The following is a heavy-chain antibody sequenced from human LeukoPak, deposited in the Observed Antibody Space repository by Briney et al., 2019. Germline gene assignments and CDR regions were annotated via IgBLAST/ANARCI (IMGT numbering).Heavy chain of an antibody. CDR1: GYIFTSYG. CDR2: INTNTGNP. Sequence: ASVKVSCKASGYIFTSYGFTWVRQAPGQGLEWMGWINTNTGNPTYAQGFTGRFVFSLDTSVSTAYLQISSLKAEDTAVYYCAKEGQYSSSWYLGYWGQGTLVTVSS. J-gene: IGHJ4*02. D-gene: IGHD6-13*01. CDR3: AKEGQYSSSWYLGY. V-gene: IGHV7-4-1*02.